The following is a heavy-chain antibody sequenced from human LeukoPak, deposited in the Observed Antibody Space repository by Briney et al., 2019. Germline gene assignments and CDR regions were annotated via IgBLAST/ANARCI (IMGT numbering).Heavy chain of an antibody. V-gene: IGHV1-2*02. CDR2: INPNSDDT. CDR1: GYTFTGYY. D-gene: IGHD3-22*01. J-gene: IGHJ4*02. Sequence: GASVKVSCKASGYTFTGYYMHWVRQAPGQGLEWMGWINPNSDDTNYAQKFQGRVTMTRDTSISTAYMELSRLRSDDTAVYYCARDPPSSDSSDYWGQGTLVTVSS. CDR3: ARDPPSSDSSDY.